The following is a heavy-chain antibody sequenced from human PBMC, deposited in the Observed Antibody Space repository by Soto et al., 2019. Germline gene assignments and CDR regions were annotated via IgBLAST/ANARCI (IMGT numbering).Heavy chain of an antibody. CDR1: GFTFSDYG. D-gene: IGHD6-25*01. CDR2: ISHVGSNK. J-gene: IGHJ4*02. V-gene: IGHV3-30*18. Sequence: GGSLRLSCAASGFTFSDYGMHWVRQAPGKGLEWVALISHVGSNKYYADSVKGRFTISRDNSKNTLYLQMNSLRAEDTTIYYCSKGRRGRGRSGSLDSWGQGTMVTVSS. CDR3: SKGRRGRGRSGSLDS.